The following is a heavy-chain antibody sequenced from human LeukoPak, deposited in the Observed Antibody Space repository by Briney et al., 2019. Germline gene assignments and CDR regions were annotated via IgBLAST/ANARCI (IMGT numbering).Heavy chain of an antibody. V-gene: IGHV4-39*01. CDR1: AGSITSRDHY. CDR2: IYFSGGT. CDR3: AGQVSGLSLYYFDY. D-gene: IGHD6-19*01. Sequence: SDTLSPTCTLSAGSITSRDHYWGSIRPPPRNWLQWVGSIYFSGGTDYNSAPKSRVTISVDTSRNQFSLKLRSLTAADTAVYYCAGQVSGLSLYYFDYWGQGTLITVSS. J-gene: IGHJ4*02.